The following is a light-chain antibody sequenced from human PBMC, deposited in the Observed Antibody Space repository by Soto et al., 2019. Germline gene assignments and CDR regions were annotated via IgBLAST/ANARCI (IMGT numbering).Light chain of an antibody. V-gene: IGKV1-39*01. CDR1: QSITNY. CDR3: QQSYSSPYT. Sequence: DIQMTQSPSSLSASVGDRVTITCRTSQSITNYLNWYQQKPGKAPKLLIYAASSLQSGVPSRFSGSGSGTDFTLTISSLQPEDFATYYCQQSYSSPYTFGQGTELETK. J-gene: IGKJ2*01. CDR2: AAS.